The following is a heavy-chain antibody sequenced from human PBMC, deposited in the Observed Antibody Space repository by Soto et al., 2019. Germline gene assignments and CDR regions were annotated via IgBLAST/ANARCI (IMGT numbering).Heavy chain of an antibody. V-gene: IGHV1-18*01. CDR3: ARGSGYYYWDDY. CDR2: ISSYNGNK. CDR1: GYTFTSYG. J-gene: IGHJ4*02. Sequence: ASVKVSCKASGYTFTSYGISWVRQAPGQGLEWMGWISSYNGNKKYSQKFQGRVTITRDTSASTAYMELSSLRSEDTAVYYCARGSGYYYWDDYWGQGTLVTVSS. D-gene: IGHD3-22*01.